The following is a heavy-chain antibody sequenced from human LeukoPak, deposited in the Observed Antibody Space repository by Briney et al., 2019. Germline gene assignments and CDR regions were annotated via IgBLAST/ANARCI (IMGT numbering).Heavy chain of an antibody. V-gene: IGHV1-69*13. CDR3: ARVGFSGSSSLEDY. CDR2: IIPIFGTA. Sequence: SVKVSCKASGYTFTSYGISWVRQAPGQGLEWMGGIIPIFGTANYAQKFQGRVTITADESTSTAYMELSSLRSEDTAVYYCARVGFSGSSSLEDYWGQGALVTVSS. J-gene: IGHJ4*02. CDR1: GYTFTSYG. D-gene: IGHD6-6*01.